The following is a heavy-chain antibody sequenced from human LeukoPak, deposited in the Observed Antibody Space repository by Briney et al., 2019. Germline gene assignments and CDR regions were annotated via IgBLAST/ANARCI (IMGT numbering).Heavy chain of an antibody. CDR1: GFTFSTYA. Sequence: GGSLRLSCVGSGFTFSTYAMNWVRQAPGKGLDWVSGIIGSAARTYYADSVKGRFTISRDNSKNTLYLQMNSLRAEDTAVYYCARVGGAGRDGYNFRFDYWGQGTLVTVSS. CDR3: ARVGGAGRDGYNFRFDY. D-gene: IGHD5-24*01. CDR2: IIGSAART. V-gene: IGHV3-23*01. J-gene: IGHJ4*02.